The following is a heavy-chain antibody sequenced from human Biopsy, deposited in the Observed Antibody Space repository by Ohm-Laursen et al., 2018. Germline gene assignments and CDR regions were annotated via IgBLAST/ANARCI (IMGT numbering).Heavy chain of an antibody. CDR1: GASVETSGYF. CDR2: ISYNERT. J-gene: IGHJ2*01. CDR3: VREPKTGTAEAWYFDL. D-gene: IGHD3-9*01. Sequence: TLSLTCSVSGASVETSGYFWAWIRQRPGKGLEWIGYISYNERTHYNPSLTSRLAISFDTSNNRISLQLRSVSAADTAVYYCVREPKTGTAEAWYFDLWGRGSPVTVPS. V-gene: IGHV4-31*03.